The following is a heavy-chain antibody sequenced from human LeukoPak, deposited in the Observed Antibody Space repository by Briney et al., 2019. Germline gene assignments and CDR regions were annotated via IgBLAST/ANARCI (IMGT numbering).Heavy chain of an antibody. CDR2: INPSSGGT. Sequence: GASVKVSCKASGYTFTRHYMNWLRQAPGQGLEWMGKINPSSGGTGYAQKFQGRVTMTRDTSTSTVYMELTSLRSEDTAVYYCARGLAGKWLRSFCYWGQGTLVTVSS. J-gene: IGHJ4*02. V-gene: IGHV1-46*01. CDR3: ARGLAGKWLRSFCY. D-gene: IGHD5-12*01. CDR1: GYTFTRHY.